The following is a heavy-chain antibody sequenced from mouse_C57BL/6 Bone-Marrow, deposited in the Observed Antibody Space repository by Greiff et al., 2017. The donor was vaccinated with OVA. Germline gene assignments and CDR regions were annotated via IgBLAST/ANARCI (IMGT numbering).Heavy chain of an antibody. V-gene: IGHV1-64*01. CDR2: IHPNSGST. CDR1: GYTFTSYW. D-gene: IGHD2-3*01. Sequence: VQLQQPGAELVKPGASVKLSCKASGYTFTSYWMHWVKQRPGQGLEWIGMIHPNSGSTNYNEKFKSKATLTVDKSSSPAYMQRSSLTSEDSAVYDCACDEGYYHYAMDGWGQGASVTAST. CDR3: ACDEGYYHYAMDG. J-gene: IGHJ4*01.